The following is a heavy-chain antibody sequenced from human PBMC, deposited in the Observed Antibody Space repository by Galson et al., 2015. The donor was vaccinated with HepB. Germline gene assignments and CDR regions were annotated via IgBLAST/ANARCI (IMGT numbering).Heavy chain of an antibody. V-gene: IGHV1-69*13. D-gene: IGHD2-2*01. CDR2: IIPIFGTA. CDR1: GGTFSSYA. J-gene: IGHJ5*02. CDR3: AIAFSLDCSSTSCYGVSWFDP. Sequence: SVKVSCKASGGTFSSYAISWVRQAPGQGLEWMGGIIPIFGTANYAQKFQGRVTITADESTSTAYMELSSLRSEDTAVYYCAIAFSLDCSSTSCYGVSWFDPWGQGTLVTVSS.